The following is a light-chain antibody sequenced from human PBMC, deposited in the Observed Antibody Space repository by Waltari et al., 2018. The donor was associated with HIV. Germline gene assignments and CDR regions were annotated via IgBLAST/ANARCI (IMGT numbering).Light chain of an antibody. J-gene: IGLJ2*01. CDR2: DVS. CDR3: CSYAGSYPVV. V-gene: IGLV2-11*01. Sequence: QSALTQPRSVSGSPGQSVTISCTGTSSDVGGYNYVSWYQQHPGKATKFMIYDVSKRPSGVPDRFSGSKSGNTASLTISGLQAEDEADYYCCSYAGSYPVVFGGGTKLTVL. CDR1: SSDVGGYNY.